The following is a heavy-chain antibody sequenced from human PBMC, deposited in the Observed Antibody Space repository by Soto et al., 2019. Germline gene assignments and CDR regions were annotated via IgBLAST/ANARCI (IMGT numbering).Heavy chain of an antibody. CDR1: GFTFNTYA. CDR3: ATRYPSHLRYYNYGFDV. CDR2: ISAGGGTT. J-gene: IGHJ6*02. Sequence: EVQLLESGGGLVQPGESLRLSCAASGFTFNTYAMTWVRQAQGKGLEWVAGISAGGGTTFYADSVGGRFDISRDNSKNTLYLQVNSLRVEDTAVYFCATRYPSHLRYYNYGFDVWGQVTTGTVSS. V-gene: IGHV3-23*01. D-gene: IGHD3-16*02.